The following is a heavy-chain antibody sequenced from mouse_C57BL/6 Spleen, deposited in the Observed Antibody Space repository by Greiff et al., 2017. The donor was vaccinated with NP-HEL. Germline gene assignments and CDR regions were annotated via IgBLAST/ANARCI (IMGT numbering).Heavy chain of an antibody. V-gene: IGHV1-82*01. CDR3: ARYYGSSYDYGG. J-gene: IGHJ2*01. D-gene: IGHD1-1*01. CDR2: IYPGDGGT. CDR1: GYAFSSSW. Sequence: QVQLKQSGPELVKPGASVKISCKASGYAFSSSWMNWVKQRPGKGLEWIGRIYPGDGGTNYNGKFKGKATLTADKSSSTAYMQLSSLTSEDAAVDVCARYYGSSYDYGGWGKGTTLSVSS.